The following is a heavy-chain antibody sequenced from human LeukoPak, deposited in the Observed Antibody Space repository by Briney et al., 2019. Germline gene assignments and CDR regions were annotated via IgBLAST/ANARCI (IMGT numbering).Heavy chain of an antibody. V-gene: IGHV4-34*01. CDR3: AREDCSSTSCIYGMDV. Sequence: SETLSLTCAVYGGSFSVYYWSWIRQPPGKGLEWIGEINHSGSTNYNPSLKSRVTISVDTSKNQFSLKLSSVTAADTAVYYCAREDCSSTSCIYGMDVWGQGTTVTVSS. D-gene: IGHD2-2*01. CDR1: GGSFSVYY. CDR2: INHSGST. J-gene: IGHJ6*02.